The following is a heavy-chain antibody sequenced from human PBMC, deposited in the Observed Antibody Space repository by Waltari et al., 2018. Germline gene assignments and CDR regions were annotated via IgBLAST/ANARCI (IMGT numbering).Heavy chain of an antibody. V-gene: IGHV3-21*06. D-gene: IGHD2-21*02. J-gene: IGHJ4*02. CDR1: GFMFSSYS. CDR3: AKEGLGGDRQFDY. CDR2: ISGDNTYT. Sequence: EVQLVESGGGVVQPGGSLRLSCVASGFMFSSYSMNWVRQAPGKGLEWVSSISGDNTYTYYSGSVKGRFTISRDNAKNSLFLQMNGLRDEDTTIYYCAKEGLGGDRQFDYWGQGTLVSVSS.